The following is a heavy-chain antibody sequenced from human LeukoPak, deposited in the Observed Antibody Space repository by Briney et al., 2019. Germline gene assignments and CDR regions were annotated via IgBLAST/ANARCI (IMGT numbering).Heavy chain of an antibody. J-gene: IGHJ4*02. CDR3: ATLIAVAGGLYYFDY. Sequence: ASVKVSCKASGYTFTSYGISWVRQAPGQGLEWMGWISAYNGNTNYAQKLQGRVTMTTDTSTSTAYMELRSLRSDDTAVYYCATLIAVAGGLYYFDYWGQGTLVTVSS. CDR2: ISAYNGNT. V-gene: IGHV1-18*01. CDR1: GYTFTSYG. D-gene: IGHD6-19*01.